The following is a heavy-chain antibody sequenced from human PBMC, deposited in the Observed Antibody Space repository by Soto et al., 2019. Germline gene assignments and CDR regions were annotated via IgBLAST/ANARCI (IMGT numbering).Heavy chain of an antibody. CDR3: ARVGEDDSSGYYFGY. J-gene: IGHJ4*02. Sequence: ASVKVSCKASGYTFTGYYMHWVRQAPGQGLEWMGWINPNSGGTNYAQKFQGWVTMTRDTSISTAYMELSRLRSDDTAVYYCARVGEDDSSGYYFGYWGQGTLVTVSS. V-gene: IGHV1-2*04. CDR1: GYTFTGYY. CDR2: INPNSGGT. D-gene: IGHD3-22*01.